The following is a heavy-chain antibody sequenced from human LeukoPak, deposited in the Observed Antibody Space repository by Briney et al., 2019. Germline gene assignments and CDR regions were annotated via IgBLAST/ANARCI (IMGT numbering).Heavy chain of an antibody. CDR1: GFTFSNYV. J-gene: IGHJ4*02. CDR3: ARGFNSFDY. CDR2: IWYDGSNK. V-gene: IGHV3-33*01. Sequence: PGRSLRLSCAASGFTFSNYVMHWVRQAPGKGLEWVAVIWYDGSNKYYADSVKGRVTISRDNSKNTLDLQMNSLRAEDTAVYHCARGFNSFDYWGQGTLVTISS. D-gene: IGHD3-10*01.